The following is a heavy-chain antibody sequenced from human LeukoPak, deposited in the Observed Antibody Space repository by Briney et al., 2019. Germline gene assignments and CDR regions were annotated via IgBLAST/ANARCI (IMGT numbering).Heavy chain of an antibody. Sequence: ASVKVSCKASGYTFTSYYMHWVRRAPGQGLEWMGIINPSGGSTSYAQKFQGRVTMTRDMSTSTVYMELSSLRSEDTAVYYCARDLDSSGYYYYFDYWGQGTLVTVSS. V-gene: IGHV1-46*01. CDR2: INPSGGST. J-gene: IGHJ4*02. D-gene: IGHD3-22*01. CDR3: ARDLDSSGYYYYFDY. CDR1: GYTFTSYY.